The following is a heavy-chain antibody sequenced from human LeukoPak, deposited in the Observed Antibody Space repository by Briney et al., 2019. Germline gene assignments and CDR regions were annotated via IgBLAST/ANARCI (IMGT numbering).Heavy chain of an antibody. D-gene: IGHD6-19*01. V-gene: IGHV7-4-1*02. Sequence: ASVKVSCKASGYTIINYAMNWVRRAPGQGLEWMGWINTNTGNPMYAQGFTGRFVFSLDTSVSTAYLQISSLKAEDTAVYYCARGGGSGWYLRTPDYWGQGTLVTVSS. CDR2: INTNTGNP. CDR1: GYTIINYA. J-gene: IGHJ4*02. CDR3: ARGGGSGWYLRTPDY.